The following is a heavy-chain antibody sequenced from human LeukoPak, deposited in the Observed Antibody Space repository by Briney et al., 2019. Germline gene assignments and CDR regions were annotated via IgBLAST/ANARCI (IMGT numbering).Heavy chain of an antibody. CDR3: ARDRIAVRPGWFDP. D-gene: IGHD6-6*01. Sequence: ASVKVSCKASGYSFATYGITWVRHAPGQGLEGMGWIHPYNGNTNYAQKFQGRVTMTTDTSTSTAYMDLRSLRSDDTAVYYCARDRIAVRPGWFDPWGQGTLVTVSS. J-gene: IGHJ5*02. V-gene: IGHV1-18*01. CDR2: IHPYNGNT. CDR1: GYSFATYG.